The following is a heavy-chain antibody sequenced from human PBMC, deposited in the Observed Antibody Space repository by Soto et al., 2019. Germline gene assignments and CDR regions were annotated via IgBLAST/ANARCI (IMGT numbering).Heavy chain of an antibody. CDR1: GFTFKNSG. J-gene: IGHJ6*02. D-gene: IGHD6-19*01. V-gene: IGHV3-30*18. Sequence: GGSLRLSCKVSGFTFKNSGMHWVRQAPGKGLEWMAVISYDGSDKYYADFVKGRVIISRDNSKNTLNVEMNSLRAEDTARYYCVKDRVPGSYGHYYGMDVWGQGTTVPVSS. CDR2: ISYDGSDK. CDR3: VKDRVPGSYGHYYGMDV.